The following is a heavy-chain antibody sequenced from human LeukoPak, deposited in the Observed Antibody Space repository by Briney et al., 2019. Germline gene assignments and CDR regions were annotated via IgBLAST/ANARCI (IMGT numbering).Heavy chain of an antibody. V-gene: IGHV1-2*02. J-gene: IGHJ4*02. CDR3: ARTTYGDYEVELDY. D-gene: IGHD4-17*01. CDR2: INPNSGGT. Sequence: ASVKVSCKASGYTFTGYYMHWVRQAPGQGLEWMGWINPNSGGTNYAQKFQGRVTMTRDTSISTAYMELSMLRSDDTAVYYCARTTYGDYEVELDYWGQGTLVTVSS. CDR1: GYTFTGYY.